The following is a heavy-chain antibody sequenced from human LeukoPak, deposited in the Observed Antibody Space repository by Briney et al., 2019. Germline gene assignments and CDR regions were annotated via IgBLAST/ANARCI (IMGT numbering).Heavy chain of an antibody. J-gene: IGHJ3*02. CDR3: AKDNALGWRIAAAGLDAFDM. Sequence: GGSLRLSCAASGFTFSSHGMHWVRQAPGKGLEWVAVISYDGTNQYYADSVKGRFTISRDNSKNTLYLQMNSLRAEDTAVYYCAKDNALGWRIAAAGLDAFDMWGQGTMVTVSS. D-gene: IGHD6-13*01. V-gene: IGHV3-30*18. CDR2: ISYDGTNQ. CDR1: GFTFSSHG.